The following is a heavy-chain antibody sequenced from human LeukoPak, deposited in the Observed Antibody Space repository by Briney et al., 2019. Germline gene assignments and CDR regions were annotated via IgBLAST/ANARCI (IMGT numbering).Heavy chain of an antibody. J-gene: IGHJ6*03. Sequence: SETLSLTCAVYGGPFSGYYWSWIRQPPGRGLEWIGEINHSGSTNYNPSLKSRVTISVDTSKNQFSLKLGSVTAADTAVYYCAVVRRVSYYYYMDVWGKGTTVTVSS. CDR1: GGPFSGYY. D-gene: IGHD2-21*01. CDR2: INHSGST. V-gene: IGHV4-34*01. CDR3: AVVRRVSYYYYMDV.